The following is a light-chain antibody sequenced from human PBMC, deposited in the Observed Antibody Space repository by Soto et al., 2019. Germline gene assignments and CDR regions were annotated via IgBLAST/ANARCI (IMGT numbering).Light chain of an antibody. CDR3: QKYNSAPFT. V-gene: IGKV1-27*01. CDR2: AAS. CDR1: QGISNY. Sequence: DIQMTQSPTSLSASVGDRVTITCRASQGISNYLAWYQQKPGKVPKLVIYAASTLQAGVPSRFSGSGSGTDFTPTISSLQPEDVATSYCQKYNSAPFTFGRGTKVDIK. J-gene: IGKJ3*01.